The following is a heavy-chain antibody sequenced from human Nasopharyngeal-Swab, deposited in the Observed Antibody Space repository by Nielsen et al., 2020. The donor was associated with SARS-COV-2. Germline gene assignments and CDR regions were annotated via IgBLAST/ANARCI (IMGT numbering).Heavy chain of an antibody. Sequence: RQAPGKGLEWVGCIYSSGSTHYTPSLNSRVTTPVDTSKSQFSLKLRTVTAADTAVYYCARAGVDTSTGSSGGRFDYWGQGALVTVSS. D-gene: IGHD3-9*01. CDR2: IYSSGST. J-gene: IGHJ4*02. CDR3: ARAGVDTSTGSSGGRFDY. V-gene: IGHV4-39*01.